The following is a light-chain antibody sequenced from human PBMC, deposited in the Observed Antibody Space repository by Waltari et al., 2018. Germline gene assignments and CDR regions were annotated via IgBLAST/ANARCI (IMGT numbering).Light chain of an antibody. Sequence: QSALTQPPSASGSLGQSVTISCTGTSSNIGGFRLVSWYQQHPGKAPKLTIFEVNKLPSGVPDRLSSSKAGNTASLTVSGLQPEDEAEYFCSSFAGFNNVIFGVGTKVTVL. CDR2: EVN. J-gene: IGLJ2*01. CDR1: SSNIGGFRL. CDR3: SSFAGFNNVI. V-gene: IGLV2-8*01.